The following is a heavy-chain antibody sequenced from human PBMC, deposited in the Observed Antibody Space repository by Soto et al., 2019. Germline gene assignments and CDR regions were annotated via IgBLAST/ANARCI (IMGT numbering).Heavy chain of an antibody. CDR3: ARSIVVVTAADY. D-gene: IGHD2-21*02. V-gene: IGHV1-2*02. CDR2: INPNSGGT. CDR1: GYTFTGYY. Sequence: ASVKLSCKASGYTFTGYYMHWVRQAPGQGLEWMGWINPNSGGTNYAQKFQGRVTITRDTSASTAYMELSSLRSEDTAVYYCARSIVVVTAADYWGQGTLVTVSS. J-gene: IGHJ4*02.